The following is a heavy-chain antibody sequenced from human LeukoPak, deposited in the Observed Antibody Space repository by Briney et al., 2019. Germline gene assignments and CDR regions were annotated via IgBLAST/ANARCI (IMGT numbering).Heavy chain of an antibody. Sequence: GGSLRLSCEASGFNFGTAWMTWVRQAPGKGLEWVGRIKSKTDGGTTDYAAPVKGRFTISRDDSKNTLYLRMNSLKTEDTAVYYCSTSAESYYYYYMDFWGKGTTVTVSS. CDR1: GFNFGTAW. CDR3: STSAESYYYYYMDF. J-gene: IGHJ6*03. V-gene: IGHV3-15*01. CDR2: IKSKTDGGTT.